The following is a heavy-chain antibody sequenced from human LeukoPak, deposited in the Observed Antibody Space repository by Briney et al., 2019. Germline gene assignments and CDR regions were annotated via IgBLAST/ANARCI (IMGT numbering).Heavy chain of an antibody. CDR2: ISGSGGST. J-gene: IGHJ5*02. CDR3: AKDIDDFWTNYNWFDP. Sequence: GGSLRLSCAASGFTFSSYAMSWVRQAPGKGLEWVSAISGSGGSTYYADSVKGRFTISRDNSKNTLYLQMNSLRAEDTAVYYCAKDIDDFWTNYNWFDPWGQGTLVTVSS. CDR1: GFTFSSYA. V-gene: IGHV3-23*01. D-gene: IGHD3-3*01.